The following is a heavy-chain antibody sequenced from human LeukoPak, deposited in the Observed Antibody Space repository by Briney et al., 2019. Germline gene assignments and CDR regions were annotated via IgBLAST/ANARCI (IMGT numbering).Heavy chain of an antibody. V-gene: IGHV1-18*04. Sequence: DSVKVSCKASGYTFTGYYMHWVRQAPGQGLEWMGWISPYNGNTNYAQKLQGRVTMTTDTSTSTAYMELRSLTSDDTAVYYCATHGTYCGGDCYSYFWGHGTLITVPS. J-gene: IGHJ4*01. CDR1: GYTFTGYY. D-gene: IGHD2-21*01. CDR3: ATHGTYCGGDCYSYF. CDR2: ISPYNGNT.